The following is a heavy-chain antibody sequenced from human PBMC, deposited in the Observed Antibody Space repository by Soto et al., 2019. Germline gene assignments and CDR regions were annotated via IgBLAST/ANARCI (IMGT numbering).Heavy chain of an antibody. D-gene: IGHD6-19*01. CDR2: ISAYNGNT. CDR1: GYTFTSYG. V-gene: IGHV1-18*01. CDR3: ARDRKWLVQSRYYYYYGMDV. J-gene: IGHJ6*02. Sequence: GASVKVSCKASGYTFTSYGISWVRQAPGQGLEWMGWISAYNGNTNYAQKLQGRVTMTTDTSTSTAYMELRSLRSDDTAVYYCARDRKWLVQSRYYYYYGMDVWGQGTTVTVSS.